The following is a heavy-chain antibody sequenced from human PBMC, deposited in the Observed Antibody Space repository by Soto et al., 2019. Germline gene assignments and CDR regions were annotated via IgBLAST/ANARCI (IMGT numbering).Heavy chain of an antibody. V-gene: IGHV3-33*01. J-gene: IGHJ4*02. CDR1: GFTFSSYG. CDR2: IWYDGSNK. CDR3: ARGPVGTWGFDY. Sequence: QVQLVESGGGVVQPGRSLRLSCAVSGFTFSSYGMHWVRQAPGKGLEWVAVIWYDGSNKYYADSVKGRFTISRDNSKSKLFLQMNSLRAEDTAVYYCARGPVGTWGFDYWGQGTLVTVSS. D-gene: IGHD7-27*01.